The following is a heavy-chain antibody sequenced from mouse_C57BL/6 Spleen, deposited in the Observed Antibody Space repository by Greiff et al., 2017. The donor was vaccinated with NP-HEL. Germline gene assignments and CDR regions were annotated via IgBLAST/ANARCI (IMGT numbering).Heavy chain of an antibody. CDR3: ARSYGSSWGFAY. CDR2: IDPSDSYT. D-gene: IGHD1-1*01. CDR1: GYTFTSYW. V-gene: IGHV1-69*01. J-gene: IGHJ3*01. Sequence: VQLQQSGAELVMPGASVKLSCKASGYTFTSYWMHWVKQRPGQGLEWIGEIDPSDSYTNYNQKFKGKSTLTVDKSSSTAYMQLSNLTSEDSAVYYCARSYGSSWGFAYWGQGTLVTVSA.